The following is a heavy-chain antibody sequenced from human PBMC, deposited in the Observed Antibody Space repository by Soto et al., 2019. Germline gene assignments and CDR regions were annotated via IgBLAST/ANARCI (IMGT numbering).Heavy chain of an antibody. CDR2: MNPNSGNT. Sequence: QVQLVQSGAEVKKPGASVKVSCKASGYTFTSYDINWVRQATGQGLEWMGWMNPNSGNTRYAQKFQGRVTMTRNTKNSTAYMELSSLRSEDTAVCYCARWLDGYYYYGMDVWGQGTTVTVSS. D-gene: IGHD5-12*01. CDR3: ARWLDGYYYYGMDV. CDR1: GYTFTSYD. J-gene: IGHJ6*02. V-gene: IGHV1-8*01.